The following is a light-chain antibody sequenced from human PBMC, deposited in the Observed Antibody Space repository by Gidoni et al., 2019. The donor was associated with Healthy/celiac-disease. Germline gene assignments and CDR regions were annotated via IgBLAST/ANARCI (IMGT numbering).Light chain of an antibody. CDR2: GNS. J-gene: IGLJ2*01. CDR3: QSYDSSLSGVV. V-gene: IGLV1-40*01. CDR1: SSNIGAGYD. Sequence: QSMLTQPPSVSGDPGQRVTISCPGSSSNIGAGYDVHWYQQLPGTAPKLLIYGNSNRPSGVPDRFSGSKSGTSASLAITGLQAEDEADYYCQSYDSSLSGVVFGGGTKLTVL.